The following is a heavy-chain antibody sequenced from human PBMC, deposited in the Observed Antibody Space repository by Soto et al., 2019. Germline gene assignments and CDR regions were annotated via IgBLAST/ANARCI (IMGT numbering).Heavy chain of an antibody. CDR2: ISYDGSNK. Sequence: PGGSLRLSCAASGFTFRSYAMHGVRQAPGKGLEWVAVISYDGSNKYYADSVKGRFTISRDYSKNTLYLQMNSLRAEDTAVYYCARVLRRSWYYFDYWGQGTLVTVSS. CDR3: ARVLRRSWYYFDY. CDR1: GFTFRSYA. V-gene: IGHV3-30-3*01. D-gene: IGHD6-13*01. J-gene: IGHJ4*02.